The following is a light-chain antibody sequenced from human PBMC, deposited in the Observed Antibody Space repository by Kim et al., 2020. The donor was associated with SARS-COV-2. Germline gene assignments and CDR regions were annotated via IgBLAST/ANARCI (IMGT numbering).Light chain of an antibody. CDR2: GAS. J-gene: IGKJ4*02. V-gene: IGKV3-20*01. CDR3: QQYVSSPLT. Sequence: PGRRATPPCRASRSVSSSYLAWYQQKPGQAPRLLIYGASSRATGIPDRFGGSGSGTDFTLTISRLEPEDFAVYYCQQYVSSPLTFGGGTKVDIK. CDR1: RSVSSSY.